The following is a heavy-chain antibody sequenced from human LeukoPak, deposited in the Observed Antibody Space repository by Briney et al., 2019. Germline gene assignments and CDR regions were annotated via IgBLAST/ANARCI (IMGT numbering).Heavy chain of an antibody. CDR1: GFSVSDYY. V-gene: IGHV3-11*01. D-gene: IGHD3-10*01. CDR3: ARGTYYSGSGPGSWFDP. Sequence: DPGGSLRLSCAASGFSVSDYYMNWIRQSPGKGLEWVSHISKKTAIEYADSVKGRFTISRDNANNLLLLQMDSPRPEDTGVYYCARGTYYSGSGPGSWFDPWGHGTPVTVSS. CDR2: ISKKTAI. J-gene: IGHJ5*02.